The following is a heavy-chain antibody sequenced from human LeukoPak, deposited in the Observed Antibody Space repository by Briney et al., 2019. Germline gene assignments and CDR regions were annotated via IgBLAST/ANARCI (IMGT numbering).Heavy chain of an antibody. Sequence: EASVKVSCKASGYTFTGYYMHWVRQAPGQGLEWMGRIIPILGIANYAQKFQGRVTITADKSTSTAYMELSSLRSEDTAVYYCARNSGSSSYGMDVWGQGTTVTVSS. V-gene: IGHV1-69*02. D-gene: IGHD5-12*01. CDR3: ARNSGSSSYGMDV. CDR1: GYTFTGYY. CDR2: IIPILGIA. J-gene: IGHJ6*02.